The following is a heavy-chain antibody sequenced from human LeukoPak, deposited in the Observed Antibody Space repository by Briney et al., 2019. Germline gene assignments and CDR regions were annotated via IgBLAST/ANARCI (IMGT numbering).Heavy chain of an antibody. CDR3: AKDLRTGIFDY. V-gene: IGHV3-33*06. CDR2: IWHDGSSK. Sequence: GRSLRLSXAASGFTFSSYGMHWVRQAPGKGLEWVAIIWHDGSSKYYADSVKGRFTISRDNSKNTLYLQMNSLRAEDTAVYYCAKDLRTGIFDYWGQGTLVTVSS. J-gene: IGHJ4*02. D-gene: IGHD1-1*01. CDR1: GFTFSSYG.